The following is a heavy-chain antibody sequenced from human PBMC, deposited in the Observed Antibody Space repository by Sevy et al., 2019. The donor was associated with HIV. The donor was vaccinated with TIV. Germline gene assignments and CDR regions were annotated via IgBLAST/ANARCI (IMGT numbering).Heavy chain of an antibody. Sequence: GGSLRLSCAASGFTFCSYEMNWVRQAPGKGLEWVSYISSSGSTIYYADSVKGRFTISRDNAKNSLYLQMNSLRAEDTAVYYCARDLMGIVVVPAATNWFDPWGQGTLVTVSS. CDR3: ARDLMGIVVVPAATNWFDP. D-gene: IGHD2-2*03. J-gene: IGHJ5*02. CDR1: GFTFCSYE. CDR2: ISSSGSTI. V-gene: IGHV3-48*03.